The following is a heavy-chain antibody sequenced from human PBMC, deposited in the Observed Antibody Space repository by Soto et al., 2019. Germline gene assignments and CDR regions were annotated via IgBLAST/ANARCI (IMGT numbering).Heavy chain of an antibody. D-gene: IGHD3-10*01. CDR1: GYTFTSYA. CDR3: ARPPGGPMTPGDY. J-gene: IGHJ4*02. Sequence: QVQLVQSGAEEKKPGASVKVSCKASGYTFTSYAMHWVRQAPGQRLEWMGWINAGNGNTKYSQKFQGRVTITRDTSARTAYMELSSLRSEDTAVYYCARPPGGPMTPGDYWGQGTLVTVSS. CDR2: INAGNGNT. V-gene: IGHV1-3*05.